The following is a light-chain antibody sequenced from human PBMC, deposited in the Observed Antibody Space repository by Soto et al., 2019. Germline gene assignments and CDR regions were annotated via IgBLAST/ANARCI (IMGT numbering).Light chain of an antibody. CDR3: QQRSNWPPYT. V-gene: IGKV3-11*01. CDR1: QSVSSC. Sequence: EIVLTQSPATLSLSPGERATLSCRASQSVSSCLAWYQQKPGQAPRLLIYDASNRATGIPARFSGSGSGTDFTLTISSLEPEDFAVYYCQQRSNWPPYTFGQGTKLDIK. J-gene: IGKJ2*01. CDR2: DAS.